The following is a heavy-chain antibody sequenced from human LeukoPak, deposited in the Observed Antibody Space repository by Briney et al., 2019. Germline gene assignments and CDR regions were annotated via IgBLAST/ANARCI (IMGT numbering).Heavy chain of an antibody. D-gene: IGHD3-10*01. CDR3: TREKVLRGDYYYYMDV. J-gene: IGHJ6*03. Sequence: GGSLRLSCAASGFTFRNFWMHWVRHVPGEGLVWVSRIIYDGAATNYAGSVRGRFTISRDNANNMLYLQMNSLRVEDTGIYYCTREKVLRGDYYYYMDVWGKGTTVTVSS. CDR2: IIYDGAAT. CDR1: GFTFRNFW. V-gene: IGHV3-74*01.